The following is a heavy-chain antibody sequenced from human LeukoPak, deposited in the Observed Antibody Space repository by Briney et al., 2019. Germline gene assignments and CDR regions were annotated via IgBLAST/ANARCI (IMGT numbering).Heavy chain of an antibody. V-gene: IGHV3-9*01. J-gene: IGHJ4*02. CDR1: GFTFDDYA. CDR3: AKDPMSVADPCSW. CDR2: ISWNSGSI. Sequence: GGSLRLSCAASGFTFDDYAMHWVRQAPGKGLEWVSGISWNSGSIGYADSVKGRFTISRDNAKNSLYLQMNSLRAEDTALYYCAKDPMSVADPCSWWGQGTLVTVSS. D-gene: IGHD6-19*01.